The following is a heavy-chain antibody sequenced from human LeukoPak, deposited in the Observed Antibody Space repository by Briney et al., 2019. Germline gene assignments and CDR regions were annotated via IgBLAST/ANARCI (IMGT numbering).Heavy chain of an antibody. CDR1: GFTFSSYV. Sequence: GGSLRLSCAASGFTFSSYVMSWVRQTPGKGLECVSVISGSGTNTHYADSVKGRFTISRDNSKNTLYLQMNSLRAEDTAVYYCARRPCGGSCYFYYYYGMDVWGQGTTVTVSS. CDR2: ISGSGTNT. D-gene: IGHD2-15*01. V-gene: IGHV3-23*01. J-gene: IGHJ6*02. CDR3: ARRPCGGSCYFYYYYGMDV.